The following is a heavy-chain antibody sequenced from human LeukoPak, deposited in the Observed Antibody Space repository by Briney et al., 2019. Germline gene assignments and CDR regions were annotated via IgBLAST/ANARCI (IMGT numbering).Heavy chain of an antibody. V-gene: IGHV1-18*01. CDR3: ARVSGYYDSNGSPDY. CDR2: ISAYNGNT. J-gene: IGHJ4*02. CDR1: GYTFTSYG. Sequence: ASVKVSCKASGYTFTSYGISWVRQAPGQGLEWMGWISAYNGNTNYAQKLQGRVTMTTDTSTSTAYMELRSLRSDDTAVYYCARVSGYYDSNGSPDYWGQGTLVTVSS. D-gene: IGHD3-22*01.